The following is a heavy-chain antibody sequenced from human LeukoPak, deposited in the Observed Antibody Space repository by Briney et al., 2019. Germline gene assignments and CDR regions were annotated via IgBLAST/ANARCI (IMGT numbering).Heavy chain of an antibody. Sequence: ASVKVSCKASGYTFGTYGISWVRQAPGQGLEWMGWINAYNGKTNYAQKYEGRVTMTTDTSTTTAYMELRSLTSDDTAVYYCARDGARISMLRGGLDYRGQGTLVTVSS. CDR3: ARDGARISMLRGGLDY. CDR2: INAYNGKT. CDR1: GYTFGTYG. J-gene: IGHJ4*02. D-gene: IGHD2-8*01. V-gene: IGHV1-18*04.